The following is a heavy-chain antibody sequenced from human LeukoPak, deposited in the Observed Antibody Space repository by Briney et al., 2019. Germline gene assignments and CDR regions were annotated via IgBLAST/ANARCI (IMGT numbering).Heavy chain of an antibody. CDR3: ARVGDSGSPFDY. CDR1: GYTLTSYY. Sequence: GPSVKLSCKLSGYTLTSYYMHWVRHPPGQGLEWIGIINLSGGRTSYAQKFQGRVTMTRDTSTSTVYMKVSSLRSEDTAVYYCARVGDSGSPFDYWGQGTLVTVSS. CDR2: INLSGGRT. J-gene: IGHJ4*02. D-gene: IGHD3-10*01. V-gene: IGHV1-46*01.